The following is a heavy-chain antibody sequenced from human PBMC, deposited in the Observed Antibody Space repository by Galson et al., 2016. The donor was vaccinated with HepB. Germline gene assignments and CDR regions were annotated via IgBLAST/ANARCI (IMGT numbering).Heavy chain of an antibody. CDR3: ARGDIPVAGTVGNWFDP. Sequence: SVKVSCKASGFTFTAYGISWVRQAPGQGLEWMGWINAYNGNTNYAQSFQGRVTMTTDTSTGTAYMELWNLRSDDTALYYCARGDIPVAGTVGNWFDPWGQGTLVTVSS. CDR2: INAYNGNT. CDR1: GFTFTAYG. V-gene: IGHV1-18*01. J-gene: IGHJ5*02. D-gene: IGHD6-19*01.